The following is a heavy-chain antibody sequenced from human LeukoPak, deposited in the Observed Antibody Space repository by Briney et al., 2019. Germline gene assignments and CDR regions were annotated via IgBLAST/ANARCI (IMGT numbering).Heavy chain of an antibody. CDR2: ISSSGSTI. J-gene: IGHJ5*02. D-gene: IGHD6-19*01. CDR3: ARGEEQWLFNWFDP. Sequence: GGSLRLSCAASGFTFSSYEMNWVRQAPGKGLEWVSYISSSGSTIYYADSVKGRFTISRDNAKNSLYLQMNSLRVEDTAVYYCARGEEQWLFNWFDPWGQGTLVTVSS. CDR1: GFTFSSYE. V-gene: IGHV3-48*03.